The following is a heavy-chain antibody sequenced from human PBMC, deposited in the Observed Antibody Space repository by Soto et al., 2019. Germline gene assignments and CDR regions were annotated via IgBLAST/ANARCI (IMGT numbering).Heavy chain of an antibody. CDR1: GGSISSYY. CDR3: ASTPGIAVAGTTFDY. CDR2: IYYSGST. Sequence: SETLSLTCTVSGGSISSYYWSWIRQPPGKGLEWIGYIYYSGSTNYNPSLKSRVTISVDTSKNQFSLKLSSVTAADTAVYYCASTPGIAVAGTTFDYWGQGTLVTVSS. V-gene: IGHV4-59*01. J-gene: IGHJ4*02. D-gene: IGHD6-19*01.